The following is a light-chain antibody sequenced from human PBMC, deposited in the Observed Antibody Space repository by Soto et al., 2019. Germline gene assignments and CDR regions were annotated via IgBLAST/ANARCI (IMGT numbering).Light chain of an antibody. V-gene: IGKV3-20*01. J-gene: IGKJ5*01. CDR3: QQYGSSPLIT. CDR2: GAS. Sequence: EIVLTQSPGTLSLSPGERATLSCRASQSVSSSYLAWYRQKPGQAPRLLIYGASSRATGIPDRFSGSGSGTDFTLTISRLEPEDFAVYYCQQYGSSPLITFGQGTRLEMK. CDR1: QSVSSSY.